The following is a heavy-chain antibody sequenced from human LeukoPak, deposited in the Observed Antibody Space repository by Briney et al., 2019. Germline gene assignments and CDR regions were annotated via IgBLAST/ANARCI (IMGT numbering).Heavy chain of an antibody. Sequence: SETLSLTCTVSGGSISSSSYYWGWIRQPPGKGLEWIGSIYYSGSTYYNPSLKSRVTISVDTSKNQFSLKLSSVTAADTAVYYCARHEIYDSSGYYSPHFDYWGQGTLVTVSS. CDR1: GGSISSSSYY. V-gene: IGHV4-39*01. D-gene: IGHD3-22*01. CDR3: ARHEIYDSSGYYSPHFDY. CDR2: IYYSGST. J-gene: IGHJ4*02.